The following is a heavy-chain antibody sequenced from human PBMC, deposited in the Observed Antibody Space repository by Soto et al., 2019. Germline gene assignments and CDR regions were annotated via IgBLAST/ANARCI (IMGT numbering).Heavy chain of an antibody. CDR2: ISYDGNTK. CDR1: GFTFSNYP. Sequence: QVHLAESGGGVVQPGRSLRLSCAASGFTFSNYPMNWVRQAPGKGLEWVAVISYDGNTKHYADSVKGRCTISRDNPRNTLDLQMNSLRVEDKAVYYCAREVSLGVAAAGYFDSWGQGAQVTVSS. CDR3: AREVSLGVAAAGYFDS. V-gene: IGHV3-30*04. D-gene: IGHD6-25*01. J-gene: IGHJ4*02.